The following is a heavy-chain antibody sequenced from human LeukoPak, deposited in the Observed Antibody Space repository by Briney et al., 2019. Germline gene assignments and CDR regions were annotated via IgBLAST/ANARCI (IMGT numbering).Heavy chain of an antibody. J-gene: IGHJ4*02. CDR1: GYTFTSYD. V-gene: IGHV1-8*01. Sequence: ASVKVSCKASGYTFTSYDINWVRQATGQGLERMGWMNPNSGNTGYAQKFQGRVTMTRNTSISTAYMELSSLRSEDTAVYYCGRGGGGYCGGDCYSDYWGQGTLVTVSS. CDR2: MNPNSGNT. CDR3: GRGGGGYCGGDCYSDY. D-gene: IGHD2-21*02.